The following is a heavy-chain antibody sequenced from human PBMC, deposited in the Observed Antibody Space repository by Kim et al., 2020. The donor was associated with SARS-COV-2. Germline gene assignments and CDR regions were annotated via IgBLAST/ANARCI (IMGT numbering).Heavy chain of an antibody. D-gene: IGHD3-10*01. J-gene: IGHJ6*02. CDR2: ISAYNGNT. V-gene: IGHV1-18*01. CDR3: ARDGQGSSTYYYYYGMDV. CDR1: GYTFTSYG. Sequence: ASVKVSCKASGYTFTSYGISWVRQAPGQGLEWMGWISAYNGNTNYAQKLQGRVTMTTDTSTSTAYMELRSLRSDDTAVYYCARDGQGSSTYYYYYGMDVWGQGTTVTVSS.